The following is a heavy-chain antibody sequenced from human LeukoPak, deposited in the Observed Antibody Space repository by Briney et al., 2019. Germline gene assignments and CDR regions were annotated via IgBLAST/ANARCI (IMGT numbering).Heavy chain of an antibody. CDR2: ISGSGGST. D-gene: IGHD5-18*01. J-gene: IGHJ6*02. Sequence: RGSLRLSCAASGFTFSSYAMSWVRQAPGKGLEWVSAISGSGGSTYYADSVKGRFTISRDNSKNTLYLQMNSLRAEDTAVYYCAKADWWIQLWFRPVNYYYGMDVWGQGTTVTVSS. CDR3: AKADWWIQLWFRPVNYYYGMDV. CDR1: GFTFSSYA. V-gene: IGHV3-23*01.